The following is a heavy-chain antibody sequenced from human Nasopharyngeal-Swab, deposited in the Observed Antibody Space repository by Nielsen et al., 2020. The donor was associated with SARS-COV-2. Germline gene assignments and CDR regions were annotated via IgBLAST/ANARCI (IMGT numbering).Heavy chain of an antibody. J-gene: IGHJ6*03. CDR1: GYTFTSYG. V-gene: IGHV1-18*04. D-gene: IGHD5-12*01. CDR2: ISAYNGNT. CDR3: ARDAKWLRFLAGGYMDV. Sequence: ASVKVSCKASGYTFTSYGISWVRQAPGQGLEWMGWISAYNGNTNYAQKLQGRVTMTTDTSTSTAYMELRSLRSDDTAVYYCARDAKWLRFLAGGYMDVWGKGTTVTVSS.